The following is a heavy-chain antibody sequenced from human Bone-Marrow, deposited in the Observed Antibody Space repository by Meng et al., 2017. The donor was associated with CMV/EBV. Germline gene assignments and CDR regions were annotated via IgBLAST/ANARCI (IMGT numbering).Heavy chain of an antibody. D-gene: IGHD5-18*01. CDR2: ISAYNGNT. V-gene: IGHV1-18*01. CDR1: GYTFTSYG. Sequence: ASVKVSCKASGYTFTSYGISRVRQAPGQGLEWMGWISAYNGNTNYEQKLQGRVTMTTDTSTSTAYMELRSLRSDDTAVYYCARDRLGYSYGADYYYGMDVWGQGTTVTVSS. CDR3: ARDRLGYSYGADYYYGMDV. J-gene: IGHJ6*02.